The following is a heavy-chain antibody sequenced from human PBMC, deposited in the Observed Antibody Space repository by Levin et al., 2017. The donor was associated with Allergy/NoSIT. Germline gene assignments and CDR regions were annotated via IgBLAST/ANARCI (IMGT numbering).Heavy chain of an antibody. Sequence: PGGSLRLSCSVSGGSVSSGTYYWSWIRRPPGKGLEWIGYINYRGGTKYNPSLESRVTISVDTSKNEFSLKVTSVTAADTAVYYCARNRIIVSGGNDYYYGMDGWGQGTTVTVS. V-gene: IGHV4-61*01. D-gene: IGHD5/OR15-5a*01. CDR3: ARNRIIVSGGNDYYYGMDG. CDR2: INYRGGT. CDR1: GGSVSSGTYY. J-gene: IGHJ6*02.